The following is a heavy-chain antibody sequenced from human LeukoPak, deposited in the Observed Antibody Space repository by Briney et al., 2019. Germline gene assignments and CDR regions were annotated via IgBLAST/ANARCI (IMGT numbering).Heavy chain of an antibody. V-gene: IGHV3-20*04. J-gene: IGHJ4*02. CDR1: GFTFDDYG. CDR2: ISWNGGST. Sequence: GGSLRLSCAASGFTFDDYGMSWVRQAPGKGLEWVSGISWNGGSTGYADSVKGRFTISRDNAKNSLYLQMNSLRAEDTALYYCARDRPAEWLGIFDYWGQGTLVTVSS. D-gene: IGHD6-19*01. CDR3: ARDRPAEWLGIFDY.